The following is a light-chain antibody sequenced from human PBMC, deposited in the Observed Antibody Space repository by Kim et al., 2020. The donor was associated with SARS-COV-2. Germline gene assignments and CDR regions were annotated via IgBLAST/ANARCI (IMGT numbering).Light chain of an antibody. Sequence: QSVLTQPPSASGTPGQSVTISCSGRSSNIGGNTVTWYQQVPGTAPKLLIYKNNQRPSGVPDRFSGSKSVTSASLAISGLQSEDEADYYCAAWENSLVGRVFGGGTQLTVL. J-gene: IGLJ3*02. CDR2: KNN. CDR1: SSNIGGNT. CDR3: AAWENSLVGRV. V-gene: IGLV1-44*01.